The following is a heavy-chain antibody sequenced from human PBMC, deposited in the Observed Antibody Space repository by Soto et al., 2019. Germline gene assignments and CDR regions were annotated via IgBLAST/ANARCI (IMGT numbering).Heavy chain of an antibody. D-gene: IGHD3-10*01. CDR3: ARYHYGSGSYSLFDY. J-gene: IGHJ4*01. V-gene: IGHV4-38-2*01. Sequence: SETLSLTCAVSGGSISSGYYWAWIRQPPGKGQEWIGSIYHSGTTYYNPSLESRVTISVDTSRNQFSLRLSSVTAADSAVYYCARYHYGSGSYSLFDYWGHGTLVTVSS. CDR2: IYHSGTT. CDR1: GGSISSGYY.